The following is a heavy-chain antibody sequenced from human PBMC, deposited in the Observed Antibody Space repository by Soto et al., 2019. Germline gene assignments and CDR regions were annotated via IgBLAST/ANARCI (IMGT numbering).Heavy chain of an antibody. CDR3: ATAFYDSSGQGAFVI. CDR2: INPGSGST. J-gene: IGHJ3*02. CDR1: GYTFTSYY. Sequence: ASVKVSCKASGYTFTSYYIHWVRQAPGQGLEWMGMINPGSGSTYYAQKFQGGVTMAEDTSTDTAYMELSSLRSEDTAVYYCATAFYDSSGQGAFVIWGPGTMVTV. V-gene: IGHV1-46*01. D-gene: IGHD3-22*01.